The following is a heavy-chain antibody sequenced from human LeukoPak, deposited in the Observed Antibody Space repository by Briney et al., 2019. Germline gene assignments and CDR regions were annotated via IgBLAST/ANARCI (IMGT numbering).Heavy chain of an antibody. D-gene: IGHD3-10*01. CDR2: IYSDGSLI. CDR3: AKEYDSGGYGANFDY. V-gene: IGHV3-74*01. Sequence: SGGSLRLSCAASGFTFSSSWMHWVRQAPGKGLVWVSRIYSDGSLITYADSVKGRFTISRDNSRNTMYLQMDSLRAEDTAVYYCAKEYDSGGYGANFDYWGQGTLVTVSS. CDR1: GFTFSSSW. J-gene: IGHJ4*02.